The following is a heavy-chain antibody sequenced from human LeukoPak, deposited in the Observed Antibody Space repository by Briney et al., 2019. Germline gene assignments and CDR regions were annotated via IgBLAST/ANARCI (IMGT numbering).Heavy chain of an antibody. CDR1: GFTFNNYA. CDR3: ARAKVDIVATIVY. CDR2: IWYDGSNK. V-gene: IGHV3-33*01. J-gene: IGHJ4*02. Sequence: PGRSLRLSCAASGFTFNNYAMHWVRQAPGKGLEWVAVIWYDGSNKYYGDSVKGRFTISRDNSKNTLYLQMNSLRAEDTAVYYCARAKVDIVATIVYWGQGTLVTVSS. D-gene: IGHD5-12*01.